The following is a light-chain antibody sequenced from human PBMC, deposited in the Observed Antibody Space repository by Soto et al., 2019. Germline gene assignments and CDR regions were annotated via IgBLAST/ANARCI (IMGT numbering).Light chain of an antibody. CDR3: QQYNSYWT. V-gene: IGKV1-5*01. CDR1: QSISSW. CDR2: DAS. Sequence: DIQMTESPSSLSASVGDRATITCRASQSISSWLAWYQQKPGKAPKILIYDASSLESGVPSRLSGSGSGTEFTLTISSLQPDDFATYYCQQYNSYWTFGQGTKVDIK. J-gene: IGKJ1*01.